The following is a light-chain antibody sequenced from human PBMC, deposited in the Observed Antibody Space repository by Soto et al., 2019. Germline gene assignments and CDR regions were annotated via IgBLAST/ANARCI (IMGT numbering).Light chain of an antibody. V-gene: IGLV2-18*02. J-gene: IGLJ1*01. Sequence: SVLTHPPSVTGFPLRSVTISCTRTSSDVGSYNRVSWYQQPPGTAPKVIIYEVSNRPSGVPDRFSGSKSGNTASLTISGLQPEDEADYYCYSFTSSNTYVFGTGTKVTVL. CDR2: EVS. CDR3: YSFTSSNTYV. CDR1: SSDVGSYNR.